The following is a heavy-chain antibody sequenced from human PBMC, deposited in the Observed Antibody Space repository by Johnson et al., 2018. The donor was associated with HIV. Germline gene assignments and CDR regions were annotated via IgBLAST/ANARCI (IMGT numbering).Heavy chain of an antibody. D-gene: IGHD1-26*01. V-gene: IGHV3-23*04. CDR3: ITGGSGTIPSGAFDI. CDR2: ISGSGGST. CDR1: GFTFSSYA. J-gene: IGHJ3*02. Sequence: VQLVESGGGLVQPGGSLRLSCAASGFTFSSYAMSWVSQAPGKGLEWVSTISGSGGSTYYADSVKGRFTISRDNSKNTLYLQMNSLKTEDTAVYYCITGGSGTIPSGAFDIWGQGTMVTVSS.